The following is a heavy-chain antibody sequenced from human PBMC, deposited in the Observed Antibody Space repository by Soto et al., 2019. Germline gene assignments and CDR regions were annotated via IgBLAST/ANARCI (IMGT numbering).Heavy chain of an antibody. J-gene: IGHJ4*02. D-gene: IGHD6-19*01. V-gene: IGHV1-18*01. Sequence: QVQLVQSGAEVKKPGASVKVSCKASGYTFTSYGISWVRQAPGQGLEWMGWISAYNGNTKYAQKLQGRVTMTTATTTSTAYMEVRSLRSDDTAVYYCARDLAVGLVDYWGQGTLVTVSS. CDR1: GYTFTSYG. CDR2: ISAYNGNT. CDR3: ARDLAVGLVDY.